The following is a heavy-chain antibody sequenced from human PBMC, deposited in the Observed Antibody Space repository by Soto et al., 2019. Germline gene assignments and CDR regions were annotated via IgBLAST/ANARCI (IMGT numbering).Heavy chain of an antibody. J-gene: IGHJ6*02. CDR1: GYSFTSYW. CDR2: IDPSDSYT. Sequence: SGESLKISCKGSGYSFTSYWISWVRQMPGKGLEWMGRIDPSDSYTNYSPSFQGHVTISADKSISTAYLQWGSLKASDTAMYYCARHRAAATPRGYYYYGMDVWGQGTTVTVSS. D-gene: IGHD6-13*01. V-gene: IGHV5-10-1*01. CDR3: ARHRAAATPRGYYYYGMDV.